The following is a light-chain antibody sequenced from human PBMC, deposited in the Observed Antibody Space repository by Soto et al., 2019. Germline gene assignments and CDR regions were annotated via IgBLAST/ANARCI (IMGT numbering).Light chain of an antibody. Sequence: QSVLTQPPSASGTPGQRVTISCSGSSSNIGSNTVNWYQQVPGTAPKLLIYSNNQRPSGVPDRFSGSKSGTSAFLAISGLQSEDEADYYCAAWDDSLNGPVFGGGTKLTVL. CDR1: SSNIGSNT. CDR2: SNN. CDR3: AAWDDSLNGPV. J-gene: IGLJ3*02. V-gene: IGLV1-44*01.